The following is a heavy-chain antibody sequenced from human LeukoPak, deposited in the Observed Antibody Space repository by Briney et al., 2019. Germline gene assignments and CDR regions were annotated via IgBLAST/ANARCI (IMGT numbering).Heavy chain of an antibody. CDR1: GGSISSYY. J-gene: IGHJ4*02. V-gene: IGHV4-4*07. Sequence: SETLSPTCTVSGGSISSYYWSWIRQPAGKGLEWIGRIYTSGSTNYNPSLKSRVTMSVDTSKNQFSLKLSSVAAADTAVYYCARGIDYSNYGGFDYFDYWGQGTLVTVSS. D-gene: IGHD4-11*01. CDR3: ARGIDYSNYGGFDYFDY. CDR2: IYTSGST.